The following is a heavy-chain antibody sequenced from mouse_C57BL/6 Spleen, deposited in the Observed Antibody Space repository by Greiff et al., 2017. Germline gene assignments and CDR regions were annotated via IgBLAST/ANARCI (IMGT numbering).Heavy chain of an antibody. D-gene: IGHD1-1*01. CDR2: IDPSDGYT. CDR3: ARGTTTLMDY. CDR1: GYTFTSYW. V-gene: IGHV1-69*01. J-gene: IGHJ4*01. Sequence: QVQLQQPGAELVMPGASVKLSCKASGYTFTSYWMHWVKQRPGQGLEWIGEIDPSDGYTNYNQKFKGKSTLTVDKSSSTAYMQLSSLTSEDSAVYYCARGTTTLMDYWGQGTSVTVSS.